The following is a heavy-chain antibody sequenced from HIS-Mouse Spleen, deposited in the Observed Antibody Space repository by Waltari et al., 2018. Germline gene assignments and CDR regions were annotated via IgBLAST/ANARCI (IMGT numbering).Heavy chain of an antibody. CDR3: AREVVIYFDY. J-gene: IGHJ4*02. CDR2: ISYDGSNE. CDR1: GFTFSSYA. D-gene: IGHD3-22*01. Sequence: QVQLVESGGGVVQPGRSLRLSCAASGFTFSSYAMHWVRQAPGKGLEWVAVISYDGSNEYYADSVKGRFTISRDNSKNTLYLQMNSLRAEDTAVYYCAREVVIYFDYWGQGTLVTVSS. V-gene: IGHV3-30*04.